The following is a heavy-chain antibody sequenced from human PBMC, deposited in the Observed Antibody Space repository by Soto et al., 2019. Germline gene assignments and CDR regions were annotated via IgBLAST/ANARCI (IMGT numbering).Heavy chain of an antibody. CDR1: GFTFSDEW. V-gene: IGHV3-15*07. Sequence: EVQLVESGGVLIKPGGSLRLSCAASGFTFSDEWMNWVRQAPWKGLEWVGRIKNKPNGETTDYAAPVKGRFTISRDDSESRLYLQMNNLKIADTAVYHCTRWNYGAFHHWGQGTLVTVSS. CDR3: TRWNYGAFHH. D-gene: IGHD1-7*01. J-gene: IGHJ3*01. CDR2: IKNKPNGETT.